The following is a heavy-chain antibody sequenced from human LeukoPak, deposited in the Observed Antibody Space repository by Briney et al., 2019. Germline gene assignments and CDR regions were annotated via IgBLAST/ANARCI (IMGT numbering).Heavy chain of an antibody. CDR2: IYSGGST. Sequence: GGSLRLSCAASGFTVSSNYMSWVRQAPGKGLEWVSVIYSGGSTYYADSVKGRFTISRDNSKNTLYLQMNSLRAEDTAVYYCAKDWTGTKPFDLWGRGTLVTVSS. J-gene: IGHJ2*01. D-gene: IGHD3/OR15-3a*01. CDR1: GFTVSSNY. V-gene: IGHV3-53*01. CDR3: AKDWTGTKPFDL.